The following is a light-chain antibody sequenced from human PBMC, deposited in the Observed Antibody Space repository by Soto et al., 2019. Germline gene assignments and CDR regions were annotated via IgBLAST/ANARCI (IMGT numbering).Light chain of an antibody. CDR1: SSDIGAGYD. V-gene: IGLV1-40*01. CDR3: QSYDSSLSGYV. Sequence: QSGLTQPRSVSGAPGQRVTISCTGSSSDIGAGYDVHWYQQLPGTAPKLLIYGNSNRPSGVPDRFSGSKSDTSASLAITGLXAEDEADYYCQSYDSSLSGYVFGTGTKVTVL. CDR2: GNS. J-gene: IGLJ1*01.